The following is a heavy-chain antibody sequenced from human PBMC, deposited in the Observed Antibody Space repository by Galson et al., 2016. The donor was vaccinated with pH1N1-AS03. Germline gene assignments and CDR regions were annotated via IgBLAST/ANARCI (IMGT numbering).Heavy chain of an antibody. D-gene: IGHD1-26*01. CDR3: ARVKWDLDIPSNDAFDI. Sequence: SETLSLTCIVSGGSITNHYWSWLRQPAGEGVEWIGRIYSSGATYCNPALKSRVTMSVDTSKNQFSLRLRAVTAADTALYYCARVKWDLDIPSNDAFDIWGPGTMVTVSS. CDR2: IYSSGAT. V-gene: IGHV4-4*07. J-gene: IGHJ3*02. CDR1: GGSITNHY.